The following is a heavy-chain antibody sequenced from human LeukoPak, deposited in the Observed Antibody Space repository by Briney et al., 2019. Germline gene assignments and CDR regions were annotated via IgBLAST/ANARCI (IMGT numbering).Heavy chain of an antibody. Sequence: PSETLSLTCTVSGASITSSNYYWLWLRQPPGKGLEWIGSIYYTGITYYSLSLKSRVTISVDTSKYQCSLRLSSVTAADTAVYYCARAVATEADYFDYWGQGTLVTVSS. D-gene: IGHD5-12*01. CDR2: IYYTGIT. V-gene: IGHV4-39*07. CDR1: GASITSSNYY. CDR3: ARAVATEADYFDY. J-gene: IGHJ4*02.